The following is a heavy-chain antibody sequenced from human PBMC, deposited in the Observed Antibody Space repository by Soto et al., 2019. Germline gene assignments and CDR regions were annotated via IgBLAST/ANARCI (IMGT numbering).Heavy chain of an antibody. CDR2: IIPILGIA. D-gene: IGHD1-26*01. CDR1: GGTFSSYT. J-gene: IGHJ4*02. Sequence: QVQLVQSGAEVKKPGSSVKVSCKASGGTFSSYTISWVRQAPGQGLEWMGRIIPILGIANYAQKFQGRVTITADKSTSTAYMELSSLRSEDTAVYYWARDHSGGGSYHIDYWGQGTLVTVSS. V-gene: IGHV1-69*08. CDR3: ARDHSGGGSYHIDY.